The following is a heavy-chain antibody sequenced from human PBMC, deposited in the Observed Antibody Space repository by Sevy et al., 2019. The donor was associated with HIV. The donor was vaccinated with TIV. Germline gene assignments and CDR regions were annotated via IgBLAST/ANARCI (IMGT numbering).Heavy chain of an antibody. D-gene: IGHD4-4*01. CDR3: ARDKTTVSSLDV. Sequence: GGSLRLSCAASGFTFSNYWMHWVRQAPGKGLVWVSRINTDGSTTSYADSVKGRFTISRDNAKNTLYLQMNSLRAEDMAVYYCARDKTTVSSLDVWGKGTTVTVSS. CDR1: GFTFSNYW. J-gene: IGHJ6*04. V-gene: IGHV3-74*01. CDR2: INTDGSTT.